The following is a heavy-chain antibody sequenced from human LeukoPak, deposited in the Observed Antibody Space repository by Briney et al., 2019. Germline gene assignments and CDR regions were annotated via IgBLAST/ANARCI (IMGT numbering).Heavy chain of an antibody. CDR2: IWYDGSNK. D-gene: IGHD4-17*01. Sequence: PGRSLRLSCAASGFTFSSYGMHWVRQAPGKGLEWVAVIWYDGSNKYYADSVKGRFTISRDNSKNTLYLQMNSLRAEDTAVYYCARATVTKPSYYYGMDVWGQGTTVTVSS. J-gene: IGHJ6*02. CDR3: ARATVTKPSYYYGMDV. CDR1: GFTFSSYG. V-gene: IGHV3-33*01.